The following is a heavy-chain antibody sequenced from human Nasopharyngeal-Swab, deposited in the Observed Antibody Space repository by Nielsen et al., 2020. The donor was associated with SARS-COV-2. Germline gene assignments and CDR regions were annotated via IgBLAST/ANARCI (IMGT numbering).Heavy chain of an antibody. V-gene: IGHV5-51*01. CDR1: GYSFSSYW. J-gene: IGHJ4*02. CDR2: MYPRDSDT. D-gene: IGHD1-7*01. Sequence: GESLKISCKGSGYSFSSYWIGWVRQMPGEGLEWMGIMYPRDSDTRYSPSFQGQVTISADKSISTAYLQWSSLKASDTAMYYCATAYNGNYYWDYWGQGTLVTVSS. CDR3: ATAYNGNYYWDY.